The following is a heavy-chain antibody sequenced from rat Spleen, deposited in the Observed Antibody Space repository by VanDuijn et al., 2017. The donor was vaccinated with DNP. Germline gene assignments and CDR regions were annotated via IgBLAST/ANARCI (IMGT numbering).Heavy chain of an antibody. V-gene: IGHV5-17*01. Sequence: EVQLVESGGDLIQPGRSLKLSCAASGFTFSDYAMAWVRQAPKKGLEWVATISFDGSRTNYRDSVKGRFTISRDNDKSTLYLQMDSLRSEDTATYYCARPDYWGQGVMVTVSS. J-gene: IGHJ2*01. CDR3: ARPDY. CDR2: ISFDGSRT. CDR1: GFTFSDYA.